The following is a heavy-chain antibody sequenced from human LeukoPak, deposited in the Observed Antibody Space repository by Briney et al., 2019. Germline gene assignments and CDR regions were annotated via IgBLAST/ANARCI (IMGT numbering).Heavy chain of an antibody. V-gene: IGHV3-7*01. CDR1: GFTFGDFA. CDR3: AKDFLSREYYYDSSGYYKAFDI. CDR2: IEGDGSET. J-gene: IGHJ3*02. D-gene: IGHD3-22*01. Sequence: PGRSLRFSCTASGFTFGDFAMSWVRQAPGKGREWGANIEGDGSETYYVVSVKGRFTISRDNSKNTLYLQMNSLRAEDTAVYYCAKDFLSREYYYDSSGYYKAFDIWGQGTMVTVSS.